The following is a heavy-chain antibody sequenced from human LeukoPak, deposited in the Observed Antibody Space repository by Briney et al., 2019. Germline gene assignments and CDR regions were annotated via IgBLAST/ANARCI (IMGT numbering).Heavy chain of an antibody. D-gene: IGHD4-17*01. V-gene: IGHV3-15*01. CDR1: GFTFSNAW. CDR3: TTEGDYGDYYDY. CDR2: IKSKTDGGTT. Sequence: GGSLRLSCAASGFTFSNAWMSWVRQAPGKGLEWVGRIKSKTDGGTTDYAAPVEGRFTISRDDSKNTLYLQMNSLKTEDTAVYYCTTEGDYGDYYDYWGQGTLVTVSS. J-gene: IGHJ4*02.